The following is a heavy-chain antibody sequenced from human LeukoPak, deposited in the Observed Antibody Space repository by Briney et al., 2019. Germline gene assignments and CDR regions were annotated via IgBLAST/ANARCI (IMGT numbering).Heavy chain of an antibody. V-gene: IGHV4-39*01. CDR1: GGSISSSSYY. D-gene: IGHD3-22*01. CDR2: IYYSGST. J-gene: IGHJ4*02. Sequence: SETLSLTCTVSGGSISSSSYYWGWIRQPPGKGLEWIGSIYYSGSTYYNPSLKSRVTISVDTSKNQFSLKLSSVTAADTAVYYCARLYDSSGYYFAAHFDYWGQGTLVTVSS. CDR3: ARLYDSSGYYFAAHFDY.